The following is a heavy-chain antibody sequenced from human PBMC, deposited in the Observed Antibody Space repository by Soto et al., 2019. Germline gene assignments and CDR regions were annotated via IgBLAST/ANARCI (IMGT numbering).Heavy chain of an antibody. J-gene: IGHJ4*02. D-gene: IGHD6-19*01. CDR1: GGTFSSYA. CDR3: ARDLSVYSSGWYSDY. V-gene: IGHV1-18*01. CDR2: ISANNGKT. Sequence: ASVKVSCKASGGTFSSYAISWVRQAPGQGLEWMGWISANNGKTNYAQKLQGRVTMTTDTSTSTAYMELRSLRSDDTAVYYCARDLSVYSSGWYSDYWGQGTLVTVSS.